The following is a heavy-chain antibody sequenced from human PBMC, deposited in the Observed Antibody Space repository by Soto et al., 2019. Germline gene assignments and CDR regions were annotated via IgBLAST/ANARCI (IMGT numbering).Heavy chain of an antibody. CDR1: GFTFSSYG. V-gene: IGHV3-30*18. CDR3: ANEDTAMVGLDY. Sequence: PGGSLRLSCAASGFTFSSYGMHWVRQAPGKGLEWVAVISYDGSNKYYADSVKGRFTISRDNSKNTLYLQMNSLRAEDTAVYYCANEDTAMVGLDYWGQGTLVTVSS. J-gene: IGHJ4*02. CDR2: ISYDGSNK. D-gene: IGHD5-18*01.